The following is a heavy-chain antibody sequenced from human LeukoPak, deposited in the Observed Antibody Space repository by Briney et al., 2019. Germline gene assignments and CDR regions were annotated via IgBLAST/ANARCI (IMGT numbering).Heavy chain of an antibody. CDR3: ASGGDYLDY. V-gene: IGHV3-74*01. J-gene: IGHJ4*02. CDR2: INTDGSST. CDR1: GFTFSSYW. D-gene: IGHD2-21*01. Sequence: PGGSLRLSCAASGFTFSSYWMHWVRQAPGKGLVWVSRINTDGSSTSYADSVKGRFTVSRDNAKNTLYLQMNSLRAEDTALYYCASGGDYLDYWGQGTLVTVSS.